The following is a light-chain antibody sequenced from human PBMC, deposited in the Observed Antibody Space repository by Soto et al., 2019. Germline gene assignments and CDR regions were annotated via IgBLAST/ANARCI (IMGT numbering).Light chain of an antibody. Sequence: QSALTQPPSVSAAPGQKVTISCSGTRSNIGVNYVSWYQQHVPGTVPKLLSYENSQRPSGIPDRFSASKSGTTATLAITGLQTGDEADYYSATWDTSLSGADFGRGTKVTVL. CDR2: ENS. CDR3: ATWDTSLSGAD. CDR1: RSNIGVNY. V-gene: IGLV1-51*01. J-gene: IGLJ1*01.